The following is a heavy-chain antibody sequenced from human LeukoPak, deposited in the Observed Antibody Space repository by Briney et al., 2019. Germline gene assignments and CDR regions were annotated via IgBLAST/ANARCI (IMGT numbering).Heavy chain of an antibody. CDR2: ISYDGTNK. Sequence: GGSLRLSCAASGFTVSSNYMNWVRQVPGNGLEWVAIISYDGTNKYYADSVKGRFTISRDSSKNTLYLQMNSLRPEDTAVYYCARAHLSSASTDYMTVWGKGTTVTVSS. CDR1: GFTVSSNY. CDR3: ARAHLSSASTDYMTV. J-gene: IGHJ6*03. D-gene: IGHD6-6*01. V-gene: IGHV3-30*03.